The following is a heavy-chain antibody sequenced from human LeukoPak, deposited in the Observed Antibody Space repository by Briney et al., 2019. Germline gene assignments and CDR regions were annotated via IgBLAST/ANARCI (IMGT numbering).Heavy chain of an antibody. CDR2: INHSGST. Sequence: SETLSLTCAVYGGSFSGYYWSWIRQPPGKGLEWIGEINHSGSTNYNPSLKSRVTISVDTSKNQFSLKLSSVTAADTAVYYCARVWVTTVTRDWYFDLWGRGTLVTVSS. CDR1: GGSFSGYY. CDR3: ARVWVTTVTRDWYFDL. J-gene: IGHJ2*01. V-gene: IGHV4-34*01. D-gene: IGHD4-17*01.